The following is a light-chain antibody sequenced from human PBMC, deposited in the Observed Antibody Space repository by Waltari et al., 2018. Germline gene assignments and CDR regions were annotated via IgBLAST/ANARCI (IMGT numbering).Light chain of an antibody. J-gene: IGKJ4*01. CDR2: DAS. Sequence: EIVLTQSPATLSLSPGERATLSCRASQSVNYFLAWFQQKPGQAPRLLIYDASNRATGIPARFSGSGSGTDFTLTISSLEPEDFAVYYCQQRTNWPLTFGGRTKVEIK. CDR1: QSVNYF. CDR3: QQRTNWPLT. V-gene: IGKV3-11*01.